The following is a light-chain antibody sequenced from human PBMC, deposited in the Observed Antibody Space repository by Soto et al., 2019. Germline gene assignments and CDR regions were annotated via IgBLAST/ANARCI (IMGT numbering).Light chain of an antibody. J-gene: IGKJ4*01. Sequence: EIVMTQSPATLSVSPGERATLSCRASQTVNNNLAWYQQKPGQAPRLLIYGASARTTSIPARFSGSGSGTEFTLTISSLQSEDFAFYYCQQYNNWPLTFGGGTKVEIK. CDR2: GAS. V-gene: IGKV3-15*01. CDR3: QQYNNWPLT. CDR1: QTVNNN.